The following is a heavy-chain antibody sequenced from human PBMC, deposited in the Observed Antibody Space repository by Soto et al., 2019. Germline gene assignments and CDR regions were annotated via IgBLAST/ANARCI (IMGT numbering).Heavy chain of an antibody. CDR2: ISGGGGST. Sequence: GGSLRLSCAASGFTFSSYAMSWVRQAPGKGLEWVSAISGGGGSTYYADSVKGRFTISRDNSKNTLYLQMNSLRAEDTAVYYCATLAHYDSSGYYWDPEFDYWGQGTLVTVSS. V-gene: IGHV3-23*01. CDR3: ATLAHYDSSGYYWDPEFDY. D-gene: IGHD3-22*01. CDR1: GFTFSSYA. J-gene: IGHJ4*02.